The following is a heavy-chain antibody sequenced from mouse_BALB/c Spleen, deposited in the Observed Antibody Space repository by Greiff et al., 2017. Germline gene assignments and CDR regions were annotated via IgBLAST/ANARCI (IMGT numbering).Heavy chain of an antibody. CDR3: AKGGLPYAMDY. Sequence: QVQLQQSGPELVKPGASVRISCKASGYTFTSYYIHWVKQRPGQGLEWIGWIYPGNVNTKYNEKFKGKATLTADKSSSTAYMQLSSLTSEDSAVYFCAKGGLPYAMDYWGQGTSVTVSS. V-gene: IGHV1S56*01. CDR1: GYTFTSYY. J-gene: IGHJ4*01. CDR2: IYPGNVNT.